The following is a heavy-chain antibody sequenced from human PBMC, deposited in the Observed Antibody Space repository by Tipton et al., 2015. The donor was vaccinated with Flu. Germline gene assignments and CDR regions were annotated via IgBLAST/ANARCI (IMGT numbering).Heavy chain of an antibody. D-gene: IGHD3-22*01. CDR2: VYYSGSG. CDR1: GASLSDYH. J-gene: IGHJ4*02. CDR3: ASAPYYQDSSGYYFRKDYFDS. V-gene: IGHV4-59*01. Sequence: TLSLTCTVSGASLSDYHWSWIRQPPGKGLEWIGYVYYSGSGNYNPSLESRITVSVDTSRNQLSLKLNSVTAADTAVYYCASAPYYQDSSGYYFRKDYFDSWGQGTLVTVSS.